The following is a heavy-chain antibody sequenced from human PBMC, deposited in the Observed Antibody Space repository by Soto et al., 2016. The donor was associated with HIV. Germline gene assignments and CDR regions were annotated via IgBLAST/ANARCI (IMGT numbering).Heavy chain of an antibody. V-gene: IGHV3-15*01. Sequence: EVQLVESGGGLVKPGGSLRLFCAASGFSFSKAWMSWVRQPPGKGLEWVGRIKSKTDGGSTDYAAPVKGRFTISRDDSKNTLYLQMNSLKTEDTAVYYCTTHLYPTWGQGTLVTVSS. CDR3: TTHLYPT. J-gene: IGHJ5*02. CDR1: GFSFSKAW. CDR2: IKSKTDGGST. D-gene: IGHD3-16*01.